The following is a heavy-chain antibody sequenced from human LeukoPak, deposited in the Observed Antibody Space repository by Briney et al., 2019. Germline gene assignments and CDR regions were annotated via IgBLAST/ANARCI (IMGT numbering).Heavy chain of an antibody. CDR2: IIPILGIA. V-gene: IGHV1-69*04. J-gene: IGHJ4*02. D-gene: IGHD6-13*01. CDR1: GGTFSSYA. Sequence: GASVKVSCKASGGTFSSYAISWVRQAPGQGLEWMGRIIPILGIANYAQKFRGRVTITADKSTSTAYMELSSLRSEDTAVYYCAREGYSSSRDDYWGQGTLVTVSS. CDR3: AREGYSSSRDDY.